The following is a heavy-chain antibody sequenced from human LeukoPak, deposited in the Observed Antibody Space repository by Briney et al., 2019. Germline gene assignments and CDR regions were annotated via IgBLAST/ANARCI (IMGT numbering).Heavy chain of an antibody. CDR1: GFTFDDYA. CDR2: ISGDGGTT. V-gene: IGHV3-43*02. D-gene: IGHD6-13*01. Sequence: GGSPRLSCTASGFTFDDYAMHWVRQAPAKGLEWVSLISGDGGTTDYADSVKGRFTISRDNRRNSLYLHMNSLRTEDTALYFCAKVYVGSWYAYDHWGQGTLVTVSS. CDR3: AKVYVGSWYAYDH. J-gene: IGHJ4*02.